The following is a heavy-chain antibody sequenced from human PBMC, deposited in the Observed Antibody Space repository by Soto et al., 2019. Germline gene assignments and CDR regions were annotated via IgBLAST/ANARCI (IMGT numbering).Heavy chain of an antibody. CDR2: IRSKANSYAT. CDR1: GFTFSGSA. V-gene: IGHV3-73*01. J-gene: IGHJ3*02. CDR3: TSYGSGSYFDAFDI. D-gene: IGHD3-10*01. Sequence: GGSLRLSCAASGFTFSGSAMHWVRQASGKGLEWVGRIRSKANSYATAYAASVKGRFTISRDDSKNTAYLQMKSLKTEDTAVYYCTSYGSGSYFDAFDIWGQGTMVTVSS.